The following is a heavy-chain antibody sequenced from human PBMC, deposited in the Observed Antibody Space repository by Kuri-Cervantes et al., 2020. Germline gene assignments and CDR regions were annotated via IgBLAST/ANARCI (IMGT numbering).Heavy chain of an antibody. V-gene: IGHV3-30-3*01. D-gene: IGHD6-19*01. CDR1: GFTFSNSA. CDR2: TSYDESKI. Sequence: GESLKISCAASGFTFSNSAMHRVRQAAAKGLEWVAVTSYDESKIYYADSVRGRFTISRDNSKNTLYLQMNSLRAEDTAVYYCARDHEWAVAGHSLDYWGQGTLVTVSS. J-gene: IGHJ4*02. CDR3: ARDHEWAVAGHSLDY.